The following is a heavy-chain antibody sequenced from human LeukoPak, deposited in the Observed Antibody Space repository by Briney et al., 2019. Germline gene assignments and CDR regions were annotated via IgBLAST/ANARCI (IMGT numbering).Heavy chain of an antibody. CDR3: AKGGYSSSWYQFEGYYFDY. Sequence: PGGSLRLSCAASGFTFSSYGMHWVRQAPGKGLEWVAVISYDGSNKYYADSVKGRFTISRDNSKNTLYLQMNSLRAEDTAVYYCAKGGYSSSWYQFEGYYFDYWGQGTLVTVSS. CDR1: GFTFSSYG. D-gene: IGHD6-13*01. V-gene: IGHV3-30*18. J-gene: IGHJ4*02. CDR2: ISYDGSNK.